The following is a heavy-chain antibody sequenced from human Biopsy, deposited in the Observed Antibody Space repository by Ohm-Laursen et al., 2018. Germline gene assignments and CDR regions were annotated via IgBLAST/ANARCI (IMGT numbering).Heavy chain of an antibody. CDR1: GYTFTAYG. J-gene: IGHJ3*02. V-gene: IGHV1-2*02. CDR3: ARQGSGILTGSPAPDDDPQGAFDI. CDR2: INPNSGGT. D-gene: IGHD3-9*01. Sequence: GASVKVSCKTSGYTFTAYGVSWVRQAPGQGLGWMGWINPNSGGTNYAQKFQGRVTMTRDTSISTAYMELSRLRSDDTAVYYCARQGSGILTGSPAPDDDPQGAFDIWGQGTMVTVSS.